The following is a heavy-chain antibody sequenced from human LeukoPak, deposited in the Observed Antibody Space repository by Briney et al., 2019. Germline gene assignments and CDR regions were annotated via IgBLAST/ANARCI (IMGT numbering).Heavy chain of an antibody. CDR1: GFTFINHW. Sequence: GGSLRLSCSASGFTFINHWMSWVRQAPGKGPECVAKINPDGSDKFYMDSVRGRFTISRDNSKNSLFLQLNSLRAEDTAVYYCAREIWWRFDYWGQGRLVTVSS. J-gene: IGHJ4*02. CDR2: INPDGSDK. CDR3: AREIWWRFDY. D-gene: IGHD5-12*01. V-gene: IGHV3-7*01.